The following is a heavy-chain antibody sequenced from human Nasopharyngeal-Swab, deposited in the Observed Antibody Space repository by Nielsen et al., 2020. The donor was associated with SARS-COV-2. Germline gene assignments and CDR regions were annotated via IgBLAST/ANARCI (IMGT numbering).Heavy chain of an antibody. V-gene: IGHV3-21*04. D-gene: IGHD5-18*01. Sequence: GESLKISCAASGFTFDDYAMHWVRQAPGKGLEWVSSISSSSTYIYYADSVKGRFTFSRDNAKNSLYLQMNSLRAEDTAVYYCAKVGTQGTAMVMFFDYWGQGTLVTVSS. CDR3: AKVGTQGTAMVMFFDY. CDR2: ISSSSTYI. J-gene: IGHJ4*02. CDR1: GFTFDDYA.